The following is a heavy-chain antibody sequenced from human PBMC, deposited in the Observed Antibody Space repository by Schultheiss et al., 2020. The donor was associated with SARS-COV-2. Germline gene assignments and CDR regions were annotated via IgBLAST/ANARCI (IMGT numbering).Heavy chain of an antibody. Sequence: GGSLRLSCSASGFTFSSYAMHWVRQAPGKGLEYVSAISSNGGSTYYADSVKGRFTISRDNSKNTLYLQMSSLRAEDTAVYYCVKDRGYSGYDLYYYYGMYVWGQGTTVTVSS. V-gene: IGHV3-64D*06. CDR2: ISSNGGST. CDR3: VKDRGYSGYDLYYYYGMYV. J-gene: IGHJ6*02. D-gene: IGHD5-12*01. CDR1: GFTFSSYA.